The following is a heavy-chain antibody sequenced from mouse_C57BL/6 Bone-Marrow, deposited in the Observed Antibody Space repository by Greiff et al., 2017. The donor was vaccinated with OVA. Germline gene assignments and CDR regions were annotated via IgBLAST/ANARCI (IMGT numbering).Heavy chain of an antibody. CDR1: GYTFTSYW. D-gene: IGHD2-4*01. V-gene: IGHV1-52*01. J-gene: IGHJ1*03. CDR2: IDPSDSET. Sequence: VQLQQLGAELVRPGSSVKLSCKASGYTFTSYWMHWVKQRPIQGLDWIGNIDPSDSETHYNQKFKDKATLTVDISSRTAYMRLSSLTSEDSAVYYCGGRLYDYDSWYFDVWGTGTAVTDSS. CDR3: GGRLYDYDSWYFDV.